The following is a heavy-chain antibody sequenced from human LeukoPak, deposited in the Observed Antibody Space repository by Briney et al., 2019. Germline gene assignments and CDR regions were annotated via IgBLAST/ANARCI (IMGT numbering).Heavy chain of an antibody. CDR3: AKVQDYYDSSGRGDYFDY. J-gene: IGHJ4*02. CDR1: GFTFSSYG. D-gene: IGHD3-22*01. Sequence: GGSLRLSCAASGFTFSSYGMHWVRQAPGKGREWVAVISYDGSNKYYADSVKGRFTISRDNSKNTLYLQVNSLRAEDTAVYYCAKVQDYYDSSGRGDYFDYWGQGTLVTVSS. CDR2: ISYDGSNK. V-gene: IGHV3-30*18.